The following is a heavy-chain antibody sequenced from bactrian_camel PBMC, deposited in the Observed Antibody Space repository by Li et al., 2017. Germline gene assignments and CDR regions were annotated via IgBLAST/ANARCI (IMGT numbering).Heavy chain of an antibody. CDR1: GFSFGSYY. J-gene: IGHJ4*01. D-gene: IGHD3*01. CDR3: ATDPSAPPPLCGVSSHPLAV. Sequence: VQLVESGGGLVQPGGSLRLSCAASGFSFGSYYMSWVRQAPGKGLEWVSSITSGGGTTYYADSVKGRFAVSRDNAKNTLYLQMSSLKPEDTAVYYCATDPSAPPPLCGVSSHPLAVWGQGTQVTVS. V-gene: IGHV3S40*01. CDR2: ITSGGGTT.